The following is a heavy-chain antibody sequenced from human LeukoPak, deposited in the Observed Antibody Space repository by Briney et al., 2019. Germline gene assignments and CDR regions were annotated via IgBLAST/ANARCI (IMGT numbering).Heavy chain of an antibody. D-gene: IGHD2-15*01. V-gene: IGHV4-4*07. Sequence: PSETLSLTCTVSGGSISSCCWSWIRQPAGKGLQWIGRIYTSGIYASGSTKYNPSLKSRVTMSVDTSKNQFSLKLTSVTAADTAVYYCAREGVDHSGGQNCFDPWGQGTLVTVSS. CDR1: GGSISSCC. CDR2: IYTSGIYASGST. J-gene: IGHJ5*02. CDR3: AREGVDHSGGQNCFDP.